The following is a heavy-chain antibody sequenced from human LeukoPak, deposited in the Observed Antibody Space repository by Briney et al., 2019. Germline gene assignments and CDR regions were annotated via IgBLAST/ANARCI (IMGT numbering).Heavy chain of an antibody. CDR2: IYYSGST. CDR1: GGSISSYY. D-gene: IGHD3-22*01. V-gene: IGHV4-59*01. J-gene: IGHJ4*02. CDR3: ARGIDSSGYYFFDY. Sequence: PSETLSLTCTVSGGSISSYYWSWIRQPPGKGLEWIGYIYYSGSTNYNPSLKSRVTISVDTSKNHFSLKLSSVTAADTAVYYCARGIDSSGYYFFDYWGQGTLVTVSS.